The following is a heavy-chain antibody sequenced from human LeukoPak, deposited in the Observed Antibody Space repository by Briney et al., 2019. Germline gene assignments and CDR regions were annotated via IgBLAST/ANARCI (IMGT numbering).Heavy chain of an antibody. CDR3: ARDLVATYLYYFDY. CDR1: GFTFTSYG. Sequence: PGGSLRLSCAASGFTFTSYGMHWVRQAPGKGLEWVAVISYDGSNKYYADSVKGRFTISRDNSKNMLYLQMNSLRAEDTAVYYCARDLVATYLYYFDYWGQGTLVTVSS. V-gene: IGHV3-30*03. CDR2: ISYDGSNK. D-gene: IGHD5-12*01. J-gene: IGHJ4*02.